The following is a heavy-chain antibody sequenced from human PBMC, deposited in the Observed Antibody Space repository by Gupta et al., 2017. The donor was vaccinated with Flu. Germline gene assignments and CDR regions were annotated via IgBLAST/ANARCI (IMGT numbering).Heavy chain of an antibody. Sequence: QVQLVQSGAEVKKPGASVKVSCKASGYTFTSYGISWLRQAPGQGLEWMGWISAYNGNTNYAQKLQGRVTMTTDTSTSTAYMELRSLRSDDTAVYYCAREYYSNYPGNWFDPWGQGTLVTVSS. D-gene: IGHD4-4*01. J-gene: IGHJ5*02. V-gene: IGHV1-18*01. CDR1: GYTFTSYG. CDR2: ISAYNGNT. CDR3: AREYYSNYPGNWFDP.